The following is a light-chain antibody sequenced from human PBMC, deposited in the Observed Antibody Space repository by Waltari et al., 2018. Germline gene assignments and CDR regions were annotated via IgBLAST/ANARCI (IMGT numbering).Light chain of an antibody. CDR2: ANY. V-gene: IGLV1-44*01. CDR3: ATWDDSLSGRV. CDR1: TSNIGTNT. J-gene: IGLJ3*02. Sequence: QSVQTQPPSTSGTPGQRVTISCSGSTSNIGTNTVHWYQQPPGTAPKTVIFANYHRPSGVPDRFSASKSGTSASLVISGLQSEDEADYFCATWDDSLSGRVFGGGTKVTVL.